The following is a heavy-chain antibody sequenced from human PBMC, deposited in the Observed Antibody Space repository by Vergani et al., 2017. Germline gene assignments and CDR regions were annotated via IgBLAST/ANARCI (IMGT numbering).Heavy chain of an antibody. D-gene: IGHD3-9*01. CDR2: IKSKTDGGTT. J-gene: IGHJ4*02. Sequence: EVQLVESGGGLIQPGGSLRLSCAASGFTFSNAWMSWVRQAPGKGLEWVGRIKSKTDGGTTDYAAPVKGRFTISRDDSKNTLYLQMNSLKTEDTAVYYCTTYYDILTGYYMGFWEFDYWGQGTLVTVSS. CDR3: TTYYDILTGYYMGFWEFDY. V-gene: IGHV3-15*01. CDR1: GFTFSNAW.